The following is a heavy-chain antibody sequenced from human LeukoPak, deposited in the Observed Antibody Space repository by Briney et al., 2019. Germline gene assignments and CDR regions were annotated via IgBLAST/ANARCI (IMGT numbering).Heavy chain of an antibody. Sequence: ASVKVSCKASGYTFTSYYMHWVRQAPGQGLEWMGIINPSGGSTSYAQKFQGRVTMTRDMSTSTVYMELSSLRSEDTAVYYCARDQSRFGELDYYYYMDVWGKGTTVTISS. J-gene: IGHJ6*03. V-gene: IGHV1-46*01. CDR3: ARDQSRFGELDYYYYMDV. CDR1: GYTFTSYY. CDR2: INPSGGST. D-gene: IGHD3-10*01.